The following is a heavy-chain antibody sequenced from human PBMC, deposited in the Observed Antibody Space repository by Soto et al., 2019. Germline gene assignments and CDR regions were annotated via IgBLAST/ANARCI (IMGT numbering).Heavy chain of an antibody. D-gene: IGHD6-19*01. CDR2: VDYSGNS. V-gene: IGHV4-59*01. Sequence: SETLSLTCTVSGGSINTYYWSCIRQPPGKGLEWIGYVDYSGNSDSSPSLKSRVTISIETSKKQVSLKLNSVTAADTAVYYCARNWFSVAGRFHFDYWGQGIQGTVSS. CDR1: GGSINTYY. CDR3: ARNWFSVAGRFHFDY. J-gene: IGHJ4*02.